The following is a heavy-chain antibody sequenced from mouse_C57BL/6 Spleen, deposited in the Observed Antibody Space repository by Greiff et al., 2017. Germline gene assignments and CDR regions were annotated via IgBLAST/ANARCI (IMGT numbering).Heavy chain of an antibody. CDR3: ARYYYVSSPSMDY. J-gene: IGHJ4*01. Sequence: QVQLKESGAELVKPGASVKISCKASGYAFSSYWMNWVKQRPGKGLEWIGQIYPGDGDTNYNGKFKGKDTLTADKSSSTAYMQLSSLTSEDSSVYFCARYYYVSSPSMDYWGQGTSVTVSS. D-gene: IGHD1-1*01. V-gene: IGHV1-80*01. CDR1: GYAFSSYW. CDR2: IYPGDGDT.